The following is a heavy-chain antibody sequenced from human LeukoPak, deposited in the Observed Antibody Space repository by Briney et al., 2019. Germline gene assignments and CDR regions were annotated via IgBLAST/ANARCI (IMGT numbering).Heavy chain of an antibody. CDR1: GGSISSYY. CDR2: IYYSGST. CDR3: ASHSSSLDY. J-gene: IGHJ4*02. V-gene: IGHV4-59*01. Sequence: SETLSLTCTVSGGSISSYYRSWIRQPPGKGLEWIGYIYYSGSTNYNPSLKSRVTISVDTSKNQFSLKLSSVTAADTAVYYCASHSSSLDYWGQGTLVTVSS. D-gene: IGHD6-13*01.